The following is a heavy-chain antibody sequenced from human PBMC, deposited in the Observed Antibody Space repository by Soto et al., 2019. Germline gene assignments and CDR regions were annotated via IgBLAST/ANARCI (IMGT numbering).Heavy chain of an antibody. CDR2: IYSSGNT. V-gene: IGHV4-39*02. Sequence: SETLSLTCTISGDSISGTSYRWVWIRQAPGKGLEWLGDIYSSGNTYYTPSLKSRVTISIDTSKNQFSLTLNSVTAADTAVYYCARDGDDPEYFAYWAQGTQVPVSS. J-gene: IGHJ4*02. CDR3: ARDGDDPEYFAY. CDR1: GDSISGTSYR.